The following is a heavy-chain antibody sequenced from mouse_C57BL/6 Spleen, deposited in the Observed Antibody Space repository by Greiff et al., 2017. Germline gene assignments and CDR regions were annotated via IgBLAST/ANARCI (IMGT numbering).Heavy chain of an antibody. D-gene: IGHD6-1*01. Sequence: QVQLQQPGAELVKPGASVKLSCKASGYTFTSYWMHWVKQRPGRGLEWIGVINPNYGTTSYNQKFKGKATLTVDQSSSTAYMQLNSLTSEDSAVYYCARRELSRAMDYWGQGTSVTVSS. CDR2: INPNYGTT. J-gene: IGHJ4*01. V-gene: IGHV1-69*02. CDR1: GYTFTSYW. CDR3: ARRELSRAMDY.